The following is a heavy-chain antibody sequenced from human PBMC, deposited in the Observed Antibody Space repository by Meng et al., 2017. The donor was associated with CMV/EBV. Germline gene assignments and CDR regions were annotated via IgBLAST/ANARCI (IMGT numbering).Heavy chain of an antibody. Sequence: QVQLRGSGPGLVNPSQTLSLTCTVSGGSISSGDYYWSWIRQPPGKGLEWIGYIYYSGSTYYNPSLKSRVTISVDTSKNQFSLKLSSVTAADTAVYYCARDNRRGGVDYWGQGTLVTVSS. CDR3: ARDNRRGGVDY. CDR2: IYYSGST. V-gene: IGHV4-30-4*08. J-gene: IGHJ4*02. D-gene: IGHD3-3*01. CDR1: GGSISSGDYY.